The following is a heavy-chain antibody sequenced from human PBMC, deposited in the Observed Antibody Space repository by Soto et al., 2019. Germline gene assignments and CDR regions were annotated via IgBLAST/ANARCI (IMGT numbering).Heavy chain of an antibody. CDR1: GYSFTSYW. V-gene: IGHV5-10-1*01. Sequence: GESLKISCKGSGYSFTSYWISWVRQMPGKGLGWMGRIDPSDSYTNYSPSFQGHVTISADKSISTAYLQWSSLKASDTAMYYCARPGQYGSGSSLNYYYYGMDVWGQGTTVTVSS. CDR2: IDPSDSYT. J-gene: IGHJ6*02. CDR3: ARPGQYGSGSSLNYYYYGMDV. D-gene: IGHD3-10*01.